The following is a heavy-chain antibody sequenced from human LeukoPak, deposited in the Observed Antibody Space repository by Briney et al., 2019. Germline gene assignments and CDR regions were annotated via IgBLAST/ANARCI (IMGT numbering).Heavy chain of an antibody. D-gene: IGHD3-10*01. V-gene: IGHV3-9*01. Sequence: SGRSLRLSCAASGFTFDDYAMHWVRQAPGEGLGWVSGISWNSGSIGYADSVKGRFTISRDHAKNSLYLQMNSLRAEDTALYYCAKDGSLGGSGRLYYYGMDVWGQGTTVTVSS. CDR3: AKDGSLGGSGRLYYYGMDV. J-gene: IGHJ6*02. CDR2: ISWNSGSI. CDR1: GFTFDDYA.